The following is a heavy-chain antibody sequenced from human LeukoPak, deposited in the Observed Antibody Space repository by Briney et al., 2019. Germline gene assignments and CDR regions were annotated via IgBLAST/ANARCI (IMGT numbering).Heavy chain of an antibody. J-gene: IGHJ4*02. CDR1: GFTFNTYS. V-gene: IGHV3-48*01. CDR3: ARDSDWAFDY. CDR2: VKSGNYDI. Sequence: GGSLRLSCAASGFTFNTYSMNWVRQAPGKGLEWLSYVKSGNYDIQYADSVTGRFTVSRDSATNSLYLQMNDLKAEDTAVYYCARDSDWAFDYWGQGSLVTVSS. D-gene: IGHD3-9*01.